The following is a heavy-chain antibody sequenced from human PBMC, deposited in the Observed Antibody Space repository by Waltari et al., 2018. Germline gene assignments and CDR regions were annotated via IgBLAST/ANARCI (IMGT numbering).Heavy chain of an antibody. CDR3: ARQTTGIAVDY. V-gene: IGHV4-38-2*01. CDR1: GYSISSGYY. CDR2: IYHSGST. D-gene: IGHD6-13*01. J-gene: IGHJ4*02. Sequence: QVQLQESGPGLVKPSETLSLTCAVSGYSISSGYYWGWIRQPPGKGLEWIGSIYHSGSTYYNPSLKSRVTISVDTSKNQFSLKLSSVTAADTAVYYCARQTTGIAVDYWGQGTLVIVSS.